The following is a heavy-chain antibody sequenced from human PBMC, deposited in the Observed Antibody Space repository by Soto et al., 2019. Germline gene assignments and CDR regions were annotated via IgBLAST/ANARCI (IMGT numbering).Heavy chain of an antibody. CDR3: ARHRIEVVWRGFDF. V-gene: IGHV4-39*01. J-gene: IGHJ4*02. D-gene: IGHD3-10*01. Sequence: PSETLSLTCTVSTGSSSFTNSYWGWIRQPPGKGLQWIGSSSYNGGTFYNPSLKGRVVISFDTSKKQSSLQVTSVTAADTAVYFCARHRIEVVWRGFDFWGQGSPVTVSS. CDR2: SSYNGGT. CDR1: TGSSSFTNSY.